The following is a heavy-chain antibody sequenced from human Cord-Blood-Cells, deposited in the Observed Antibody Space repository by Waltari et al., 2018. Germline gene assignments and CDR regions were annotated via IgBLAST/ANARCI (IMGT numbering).Heavy chain of an antibody. CDR2: FDPEDGET. D-gene: IGHD7-27*01. J-gene: IGHJ4*02. Sequence: QVQLVQSGAEVKKPGASVKVSCKVSGYTLTELSMHWVRQAPGKGLEWMGGFDPEDGETIYAQKFQGRVTMTEGTHTDTAYMELSSLRSEDTAVYYCATRAPTGDPKNPFDYWGQGTLVTVSS. CDR3: ATRAPTGDPKNPFDY. CDR1: GYTLTELS. V-gene: IGHV1-24*01.